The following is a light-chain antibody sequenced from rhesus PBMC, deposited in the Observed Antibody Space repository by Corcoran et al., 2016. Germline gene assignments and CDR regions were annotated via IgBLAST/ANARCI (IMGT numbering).Light chain of an antibody. Sequence: PGERATLSCRASQTVSSNLAWYQQKPGQAPSLLIYDVSRRDTGLPDRFSGSGSGTDFTVTISSLEPADFAIYYCQQYSDWPLTFGGGTKVEI. V-gene: IGKV3-42*03. J-gene: IGKJ4*01. CDR3: QQYSDWPLT. CDR2: DVS. CDR1: QTVSSN.